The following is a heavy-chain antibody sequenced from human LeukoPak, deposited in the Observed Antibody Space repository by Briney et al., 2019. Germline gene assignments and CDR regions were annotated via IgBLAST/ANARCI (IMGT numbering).Heavy chain of an antibody. J-gene: IGHJ6*02. V-gene: IGHV3-66*01. CDR3: ARAPPGYSSGWYYYYGMDV. Sequence: PGGSLRLSCAASGFTVSSNYMSWVRQAPGKGLEGGSVIYSGGSTYYADSVKGRFTISRDNSKNTLYLQMNSLRAEDTAVYYCARAPPGYSSGWYYYYGMDVWGQGTTVTVSS. CDR1: GFTVSSNY. D-gene: IGHD6-19*01. CDR2: IYSGGST.